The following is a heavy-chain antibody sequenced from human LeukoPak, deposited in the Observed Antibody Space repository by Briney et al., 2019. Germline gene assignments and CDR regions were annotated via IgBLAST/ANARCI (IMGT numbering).Heavy chain of an antibody. D-gene: IGHD2-2*02. Sequence: SETLSLTCAVYGGSFSGYYWSWIRQPPGKGLEWIGEINHSGSTNYNPSLKSRVTISVDTSKNQFSLKLGSVTAADTAVYYCARGGYCSSTSCYRESWFDPWGQGTLVTVSS. CDR2: INHSGST. J-gene: IGHJ5*02. CDR3: ARGGYCSSTSCYRESWFDP. CDR1: GGSFSGYY. V-gene: IGHV4-34*01.